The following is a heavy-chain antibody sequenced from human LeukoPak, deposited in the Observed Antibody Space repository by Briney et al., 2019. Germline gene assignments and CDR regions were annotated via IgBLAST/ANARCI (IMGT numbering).Heavy chain of an antibody. D-gene: IGHD5-24*01. CDR2: ISSSSSYI. CDR3: ARDSIRDAYNSDYFDF. V-gene: IGHV3-21*01. Sequence: PGGSLRLSCAASGFTFSSYSMNWVRQAPGKGLEWVSSISSSSSYIYYADSVKGRFTISGHNSKNTLYLQMNSLRAEDTAVYYCARDSIRDAYNSDYFDFWGQGTLVTVSS. CDR1: GFTFSSYS. J-gene: IGHJ4*02.